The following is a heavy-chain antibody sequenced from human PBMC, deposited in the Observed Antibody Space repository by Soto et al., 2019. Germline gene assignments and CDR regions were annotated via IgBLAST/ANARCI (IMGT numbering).Heavy chain of an antibody. Sequence: HPGGSLRLSCAASGFTFSSYGMHWVRQAPGKGLEWVAVIWYDGSNKYYADSVKGRFTISRDNSKNTLYLQMNSLRAEDTAVYYCARSPPYYYDSSGYLDAFDIWGQGTMVTVSS. V-gene: IGHV3-33*01. D-gene: IGHD3-22*01. CDR2: IWYDGSNK. J-gene: IGHJ3*02. CDR1: GFTFSSYG. CDR3: ARSPPYYYDSSGYLDAFDI.